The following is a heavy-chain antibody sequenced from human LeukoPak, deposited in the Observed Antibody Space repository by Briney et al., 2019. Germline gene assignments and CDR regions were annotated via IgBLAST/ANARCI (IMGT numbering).Heavy chain of an antibody. CDR2: IVVGSGNT. J-gene: IGHJ6*04. V-gene: IGHV1-58*02. CDR3: AADPVYYYGSGSMDV. CDR1: GFTFTSSA. Sequence: SVKVSCKASGFTFTSSAMQWVRQARGQRLEWIGWIVVGSGNTNYAQKFQERVTITRDMSTSTAYMELSSLRSEDTAVYYCAADPVYYYGSGSMDVWGKGTTVTISS. D-gene: IGHD3-10*01.